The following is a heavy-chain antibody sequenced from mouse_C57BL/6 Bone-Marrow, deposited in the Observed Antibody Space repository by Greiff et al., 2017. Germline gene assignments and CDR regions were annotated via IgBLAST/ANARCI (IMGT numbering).Heavy chain of an antibody. CDR2: IDPENGDT. V-gene: IGHV14-4*01. Sequence: VQLQQSGAELVRPGASVKLSCTASGFNIKDDYMHWVKQWPEQGLEWIGWIDPENGDTKCASKFQGKATITAATSSNTAYLQLSSLTSEDTAVYYCTTLRNWGQGTTLTVSS. CDR1: GFNIKDDY. J-gene: IGHJ2*01. CDR3: TTLRN.